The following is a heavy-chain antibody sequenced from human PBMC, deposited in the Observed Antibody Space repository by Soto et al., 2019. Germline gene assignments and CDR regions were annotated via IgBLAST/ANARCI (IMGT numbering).Heavy chain of an antibody. CDR2: ISAYNGNT. J-gene: IGHJ6*01. CDR1: GYAFTTYG. D-gene: IGHD2-2*01. Sequence: ASVKVSCKASGYAFTTYGISWVRQAPGQGLEWMGWISAYNGNTNYAQNLQGRVTMTTDTNTSTVYMEMRSLRSDDTAVYYCARDQRSGRSTSCHYALDGWGQGTTVTVSS. CDR3: ARDQRSGRSTSCHYALDG. V-gene: IGHV1-18*01.